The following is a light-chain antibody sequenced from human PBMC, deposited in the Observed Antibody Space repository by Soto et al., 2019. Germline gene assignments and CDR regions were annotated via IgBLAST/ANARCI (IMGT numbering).Light chain of an antibody. CDR2: DTI. CDR3: QSFDTNLNAVL. Sequence: QSVLTQPPSVSGAPGQSVTISCIGRGSNIGAGYEVHWYQQLPGVAPKLLIFDTINRPSGVPGRFSGSNSGASASLAITGLLPEDQADFFCQSFDTNLNAVLFGGGTQLTVL. CDR1: GSNIGAGYE. J-gene: IGLJ2*01. V-gene: IGLV1-40*01.